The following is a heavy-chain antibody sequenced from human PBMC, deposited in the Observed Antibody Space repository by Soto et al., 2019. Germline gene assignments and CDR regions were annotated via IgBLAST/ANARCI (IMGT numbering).Heavy chain of an antibody. D-gene: IGHD6-19*01. V-gene: IGHV3-33*01. CDR2: IWYDGSNK. CDR3: ERDQAIYSSGSPLDY. Sequence: QVQLVESGGGVVQPGRSLRLSCAASGFTFSSYGMHWVRQAPGKGLEWVAVIWYDGSNKYYADSVKGRFTISRDNSRNTVYLQMNSLRAEGTAVYYCERDQAIYSSGSPLDYWGQGTLVTVSS. CDR1: GFTFSSYG. J-gene: IGHJ4*02.